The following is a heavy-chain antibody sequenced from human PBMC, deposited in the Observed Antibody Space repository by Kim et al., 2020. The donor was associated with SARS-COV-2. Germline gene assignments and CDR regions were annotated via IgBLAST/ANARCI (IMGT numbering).Heavy chain of an antibody. Sequence: ASVKVSCKASAYTFTSNYMHWVRQAPGQGLEWMGVINPTTGDTNPAQKFRGRVTMTRDTSTSTVYMELSSLSSEDMAVYHCVREGDSAAKHFDYWGQGTLVTVSS. CDR2: INPTTGDT. J-gene: IGHJ4*02. CDR1: AYTFTSNY. D-gene: IGHD5-12*01. CDR3: VREGDSAAKHFDY. V-gene: IGHV1-46*03.